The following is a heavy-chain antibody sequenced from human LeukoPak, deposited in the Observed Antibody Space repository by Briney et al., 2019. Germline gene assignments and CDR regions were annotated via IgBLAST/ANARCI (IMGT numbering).Heavy chain of an antibody. CDR1: GHTFTSYG. J-gene: IGHJ4*02. CDR2: ISAYNGNT. Sequence: ASVKVSCKASGHTFTSYGISWVRQAPGQGLEWMGWISAYNGNTNYAQKLQGRVTMTTDTSTSTAYMELRSLRSDDTAVYYCARDRAGVWFGELLGYWGQGTLVTVSS. V-gene: IGHV1-18*01. D-gene: IGHD3-10*01. CDR3: ARDRAGVWFGELLGY.